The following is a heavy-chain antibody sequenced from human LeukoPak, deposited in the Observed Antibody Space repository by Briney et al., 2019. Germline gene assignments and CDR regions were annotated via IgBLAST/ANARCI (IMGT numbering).Heavy chain of an antibody. CDR2: VYYSGSI. D-gene: IGHD6-25*01. V-gene: IGHV4-59*08. CDR3: ARRSGRTPNYFDP. Sequence: PSETLSLTCTGSGGSISSYYWSWIRHPPGKGLEWIGYVYYSGSINYSPSLNSRLTISVDTSKNQFSLKLSSVTAADTAVYYCARRSGRTPNYFDPWGQGTLVTVSS. CDR1: GGSISSYY. J-gene: IGHJ5*02.